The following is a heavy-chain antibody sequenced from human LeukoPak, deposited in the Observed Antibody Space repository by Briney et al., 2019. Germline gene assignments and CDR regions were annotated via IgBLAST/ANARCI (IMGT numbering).Heavy chain of an antibody. CDR2: ISSSGGTM. Sequence: GGSLRLSCAASGFALGNYEMNWVRQAPGRGLEWVAFISSSGGTMYYADSVRGRFTLSRDYAMSSLYLQMNSLRAEDTAVYYCARTEMSPFYYYGMDVWGQGTTVTVAS. CDR1: GFALGNYE. J-gene: IGHJ6*02. V-gene: IGHV3-48*03. D-gene: IGHD5-24*01. CDR3: ARTEMSPFYYYGMDV.